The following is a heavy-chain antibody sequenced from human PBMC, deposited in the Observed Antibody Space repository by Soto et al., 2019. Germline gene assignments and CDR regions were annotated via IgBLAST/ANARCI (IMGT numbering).Heavy chain of an antibody. D-gene: IGHD2-15*01. Sequence: ASVKVFGKTSGFTFITDDFSWVRQAAGQGLEWMGWMNPNNGNAGFAQKFRGRINMTRNTSISTAYLELSSLRSDDSAVYFCARRKERSGPYSLVLRGQGPQLTVSA. CDR2: MNPNNGNA. CDR1: GFTFITDD. CDR3: ARRKERSGPYSLVL. J-gene: IGHJ4*02. V-gene: IGHV1-8*01.